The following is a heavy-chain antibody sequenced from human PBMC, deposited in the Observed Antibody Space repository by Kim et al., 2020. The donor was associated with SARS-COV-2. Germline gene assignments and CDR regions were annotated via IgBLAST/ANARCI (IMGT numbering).Heavy chain of an antibody. D-gene: IGHD2-2*01. CDR1: GFTFSNAW. CDR2: IKSKTDGGTT. V-gene: IGHV3-15*01. J-gene: IGHJ4*02. CDR3: TTVQGYCSSTSCYAGVDY. Sequence: GGSLRLSCAASGFTFSNAWMSWVRQAPGKGLEWVGRIKSKTDGGTTDYAATVKGRITISREDTKNTLYLQMNSLKTEDTAVYYCTTVQGYCSSTSCYAGVDYWGQKTLVTVSS.